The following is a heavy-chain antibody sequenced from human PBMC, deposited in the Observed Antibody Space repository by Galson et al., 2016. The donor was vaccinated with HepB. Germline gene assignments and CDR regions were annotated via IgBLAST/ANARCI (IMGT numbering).Heavy chain of an antibody. CDR3: AKLIEVAGSFDD. CDR1: GITFSSYA. J-gene: IGHJ4*02. V-gene: IGHV3-23*01. Sequence: SLRLSCAVSGITFSSYAMSWVRQAPGKGPEWVSTIKSYGGSTDYADDVQGRLTISRDNSKNTLYLQMKSLRADDTAVYYCAKLIEVAGSFDDWGQGTLVTVSA. CDR2: IKSYGGST. D-gene: IGHD6-19*01.